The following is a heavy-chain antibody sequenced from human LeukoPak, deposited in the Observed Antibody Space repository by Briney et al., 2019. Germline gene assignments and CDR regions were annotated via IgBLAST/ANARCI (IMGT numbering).Heavy chain of an antibody. V-gene: IGHV6-1*01. Sequence: SQTLSLTCAISGDIISNNSAAWNWIRQSPSRGLEWLGRTYYRSKWYNDYAVSVRSRITINPDTSKNQFSLQLNSVTPEDTAVYYCARDRGSYYGPIDYWGQGTLVTVSS. J-gene: IGHJ4*02. CDR2: TYYRSKWYN. CDR3: ARDRGSYYGPIDY. CDR1: GDIISNNSAA. D-gene: IGHD1-26*01.